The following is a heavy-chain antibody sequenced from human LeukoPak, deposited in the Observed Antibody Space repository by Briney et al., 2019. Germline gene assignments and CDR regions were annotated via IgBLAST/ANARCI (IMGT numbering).Heavy chain of an antibody. CDR1: GFTFSGYA. D-gene: IGHD2-2*01. J-gene: IGHJ4*02. V-gene: IGHV3-23*01. CDR2: ISGSDGST. CDR3: AKVETSGGANCYALDY. Sequence: GGSLRLSCAASGFTFSGYAMTWVRQAPDKGLEWVSAISGSDGSTYYADSVKGRFTISRDDSQNTLYLQMNSLSAEDTAVYYCAKVETSGGANCYALDYWGQGTLVTVSS.